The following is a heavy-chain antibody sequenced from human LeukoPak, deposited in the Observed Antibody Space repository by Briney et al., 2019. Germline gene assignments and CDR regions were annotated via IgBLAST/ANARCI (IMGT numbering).Heavy chain of an antibody. CDR1: GYTFTSYG. CDR2: ISAYNGNT. V-gene: IGHV1-18*01. Sequence: GASVKVSCKASGYTFTSYGISWVRQAPGQGLEWMGWISAYNGNTNYAQELQGRVTMTTDTSTSTAYMELRSLRSDDTAVYYCARDVPGSIGTTARFDPWGQGTLVTVSS. D-gene: IGHD1-1*01. J-gene: IGHJ5*02. CDR3: ARDVPGSIGTTARFDP.